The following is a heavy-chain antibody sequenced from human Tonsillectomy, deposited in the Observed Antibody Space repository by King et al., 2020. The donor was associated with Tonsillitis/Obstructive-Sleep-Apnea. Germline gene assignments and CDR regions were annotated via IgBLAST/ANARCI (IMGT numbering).Heavy chain of an antibody. CDR1: GYTFTSYD. V-gene: IGHV1-8*01. CDR2: MNPNSGNT. J-gene: IGHJ6*03. D-gene: IGHD5-18*01. CDR3: AKLRNGYTYGRPRFRPNYYNYMDV. Sequence: QLVQSGAEVKKPGASVKVSCKASGYTFTSYDINWVRQATGQGLEWMGWMNPNSGNTGYAQKFQGRVTMTRNTSISTAYMELSSLRSEDTGVYYCAKLRNGYTYGRPRFRPNYYNYMDVWGKGTTVTVSS.